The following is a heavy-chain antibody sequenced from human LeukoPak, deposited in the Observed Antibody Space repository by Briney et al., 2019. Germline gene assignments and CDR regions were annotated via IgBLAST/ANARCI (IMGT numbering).Heavy chain of an antibody. CDR3: AKVGEHGSGSHIDY. V-gene: IGHV3-23*01. Sequence: GGSLRLSCAASGFTFSSYGMSWVRQAPGKGLEWVSAISGSGGSTYYADSVKGRFTISRDNSKNTLYLQMNSLRAEDTAVYYCAKVGEHGSGSHIDYWGQGTLVTVSS. J-gene: IGHJ4*02. CDR1: GFTFSSYG. D-gene: IGHD3-10*01. CDR2: ISGSGGST.